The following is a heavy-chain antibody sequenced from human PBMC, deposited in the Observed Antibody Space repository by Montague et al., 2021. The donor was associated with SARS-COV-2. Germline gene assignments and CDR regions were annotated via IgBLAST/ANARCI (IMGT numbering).Heavy chain of an antibody. J-gene: IGHJ6*02. D-gene: IGHD6-19*01. V-gene: IGHV3-21*01. CDR2: ISSSSSYI. CDR1: GFTFSSYS. Sequence: SLRLSCAASGFTFSSYSMNWVRQAPGKGLEWVSSISSSSSYIYYADSVKGRFTISRDNAKNPLYLQMNSLRAEDPAVYYSARLQVAGNCYYYGMDVWGQGTTVTVSS. CDR3: ARLQVAGNCYYYGMDV.